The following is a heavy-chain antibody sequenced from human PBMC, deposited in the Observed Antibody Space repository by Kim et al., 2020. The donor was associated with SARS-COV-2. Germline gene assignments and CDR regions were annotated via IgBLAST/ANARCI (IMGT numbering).Heavy chain of an antibody. J-gene: IGHJ6*03. Sequence: SETLSLTCTVSGGSFSSGGYYWSWIRQHPGKGLEWIGYIYYSGSTYYNPSLKSRVTISVDTSKNQFSLKLSSVTAADTAVYYCAREGFLLVRSHYYYNMGVWGKGTTGT. CDR1: GGSFSSGGYY. V-gene: IGHV4-31*03. D-gene: IGHD6-6*01. CDR2: IYYSGST. CDR3: AREGFLLVRSHYYYNMGV.